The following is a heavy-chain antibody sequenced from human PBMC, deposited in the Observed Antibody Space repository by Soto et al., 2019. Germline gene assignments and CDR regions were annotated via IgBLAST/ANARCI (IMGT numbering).Heavy chain of an antibody. V-gene: IGHV4-31*03. Sequence: QVQLQESGPGLVKPSQTLSLTCTVSGGSISSGDYYWSWIRQHPGKGLEWIGYIYYSGSTYYNPPLKSGVTISVDTSKHQFSLKLSSVTAADTAVYYCARWWSGSRQGFDPWGQGTLVTVSS. J-gene: IGHJ5*02. CDR2: IYYSGST. CDR1: GGSISSGDYY. D-gene: IGHD3-3*01. CDR3: ARWWSGSRQGFDP.